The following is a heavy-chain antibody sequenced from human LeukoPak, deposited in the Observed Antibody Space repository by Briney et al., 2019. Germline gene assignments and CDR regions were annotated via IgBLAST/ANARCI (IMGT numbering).Heavy chain of an antibody. CDR1: RGSISGYS. J-gene: IGHJ5*02. CDR3: VRGPYGASISKWFDP. D-gene: IGHD4/OR15-4a*01. V-gene: IGHV4-59*01. CDR2: IYYSGDT. Sequence: PSETLSLTCTVSRGSISGYSWSWIRQSPGGGLEWIGYIYYSGDTAYNPSLGSRVTLSVDTSKNQFSLQLRSVTTADTAVYYCVRGPYGASISKWFDPWGQGTQVIVSP.